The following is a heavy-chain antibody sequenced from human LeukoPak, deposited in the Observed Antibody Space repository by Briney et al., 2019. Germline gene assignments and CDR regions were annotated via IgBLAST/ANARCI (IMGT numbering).Heavy chain of an antibody. CDR1: GVSLSSYY. CDR2: IYYSGDS. V-gene: IGHV4-59*08. CDR3: ARHGFAGPFDF. Sequence: SETLSLTCTVSGVSLSSYYWSWIRQPPGQGLEWIGYIYYSGDSNYNPSPKSRVTISLDTSKNRIPLKLSSVTAADTAVYYCARHGFAGPFDFWGQGTLATVSS. D-gene: IGHD6-13*01. J-gene: IGHJ4*02.